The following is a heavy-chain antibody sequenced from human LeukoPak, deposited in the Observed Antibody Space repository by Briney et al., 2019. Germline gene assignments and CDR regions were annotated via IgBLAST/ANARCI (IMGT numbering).Heavy chain of an antibody. Sequence: SETLSLTCSVSGGSISNYYWNWMRQPAGKGLEWIGRLYSTGATNYNPTLKGRVTMSVDTSKNQFSLKLKSVTAADTAVYYCARGGISTSLDSWGQGALVTVSS. J-gene: IGHJ4*02. D-gene: IGHD2-2*01. V-gene: IGHV4-4*07. CDR1: GGSISNYY. CDR3: ARGGISTSLDS. CDR2: LYSTGAT.